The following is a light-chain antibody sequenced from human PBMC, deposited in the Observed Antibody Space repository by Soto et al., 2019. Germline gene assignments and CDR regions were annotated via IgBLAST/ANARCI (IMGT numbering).Light chain of an antibody. J-gene: IGKJ4*01. Sequence: AIQMTQSPSSLSASVGDRVTVTCRASQGIGTDLVWYQQKPGKAPKLLIFAASTLQSGVPSRLSGSGSGTDFPLTCSSLQPEDLATYLCLRDCSYPLTFGGGTKVE. CDR2: AAS. V-gene: IGKV1-6*01. CDR1: QGIGTD. CDR3: LRDCSYPLT.